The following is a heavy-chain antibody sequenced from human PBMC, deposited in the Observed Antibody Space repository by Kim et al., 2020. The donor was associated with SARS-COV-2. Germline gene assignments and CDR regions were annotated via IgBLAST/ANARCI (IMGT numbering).Heavy chain of an antibody. Sequence: SETLSLTCTVSGGSISSGSYYWSWIRQPAGKGLEWIGRIYTSGSTNYNPSLKSRVTISVDTSKNQFSLKLSSVTAADTAVYYCARGDILTGYYNWFDPWGQGTLVTVSS. V-gene: IGHV4-61*02. CDR3: ARGDILTGYYNWFDP. J-gene: IGHJ5*02. D-gene: IGHD3-9*01. CDR2: IYTSGST. CDR1: GGSISSGSYY.